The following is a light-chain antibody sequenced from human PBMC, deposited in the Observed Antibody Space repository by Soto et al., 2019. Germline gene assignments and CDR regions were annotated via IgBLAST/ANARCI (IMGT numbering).Light chain of an antibody. CDR1: SGHSSYI. CDR3: ETWDSNTRV. J-gene: IGLJ3*02. V-gene: IGLV4-60*02. Sequence: QPVLTQSSSASASLGSSVKLTCTLSSGHSSYIIAWHQQQPGKAPRYLMKLEGSGSYNTGSGVPDRFSGSSSGADRYLTISNLQFEDEADYYCETWDSNTRVFGGGTKVTV. CDR2: LEGSGSY.